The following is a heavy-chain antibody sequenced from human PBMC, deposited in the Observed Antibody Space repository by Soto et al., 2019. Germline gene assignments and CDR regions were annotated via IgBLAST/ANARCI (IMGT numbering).Heavy chain of an antibody. J-gene: IGHJ4*02. Sequence: QLQLQESGPGLVKPSETLSLTCTVSGGSISSSSYYWGWIRQPPGRGLEWIGSIYYSGSTYYNPSLKRRVTISADTSKNQFSLMLGSVTAADTAVYYCARHTPAISISDHWGQGTLVTVSS. CDR2: IYYSGST. V-gene: IGHV4-39*01. D-gene: IGHD2-15*01. CDR1: GGSISSSSYY. CDR3: ARHTPAISISDH.